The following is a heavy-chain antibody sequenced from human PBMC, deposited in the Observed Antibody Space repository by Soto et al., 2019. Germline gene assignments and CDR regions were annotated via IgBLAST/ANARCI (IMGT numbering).Heavy chain of an antibody. V-gene: IGHV3-7*01. CDR2: IKQDGSEK. Sequence: GGSLRLSCAASGFTFSSYWMSWVRQAPGKGLEWVANIKQDGSEKYYVDSVKGRVTISRDNAKNSLYLQMNSLRAEDTAVYYCARYDFWSGYYFDYWGQGTLVTVSS. CDR1: GFTFSSYW. J-gene: IGHJ4*02. CDR3: ARYDFWSGYYFDY. D-gene: IGHD3-3*01.